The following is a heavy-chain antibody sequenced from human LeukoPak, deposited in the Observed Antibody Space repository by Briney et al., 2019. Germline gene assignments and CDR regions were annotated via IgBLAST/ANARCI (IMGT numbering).Heavy chain of an antibody. CDR3: TRDLFWSGYYEVRYYYYYYMDV. Sequence: TGGSLRLSCTASGFTFGDYAMSWFRQAPGKGLEWVGFIRSKAYGGTTEYAASVKGRFTISSDDSKSIAYLQMNSLKTEDTAVYYCTRDLFWSGYYEVRYYYYYYMDVWGKGTTVTVSS. D-gene: IGHD3-3*01. CDR2: IRSKAYGGTT. J-gene: IGHJ6*03. V-gene: IGHV3-49*03. CDR1: GFTFGDYA.